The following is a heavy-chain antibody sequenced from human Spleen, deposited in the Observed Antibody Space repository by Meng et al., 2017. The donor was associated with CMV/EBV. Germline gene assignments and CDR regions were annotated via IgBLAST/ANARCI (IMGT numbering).Heavy chain of an antibody. V-gene: IGHV3-43*01. CDR2: ISWDGGST. J-gene: IGHJ4*02. CDR1: FTFYDYS. CDR3: AKDLYPSDYDSSGYLGN. Sequence: FTFYDYSMHWVRQAPGKGREWVSLISWDGGSTYYADSVKGRFTISRDNSKNSLYLQMNSLRTEDTALYYCAKDLYPSDYDSSGYLGNWGQGTLVTVSS. D-gene: IGHD3-22*01.